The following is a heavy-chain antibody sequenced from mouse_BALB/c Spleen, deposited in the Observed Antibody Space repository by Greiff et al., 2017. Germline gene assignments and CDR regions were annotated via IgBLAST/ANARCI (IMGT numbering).Heavy chain of an antibody. J-gene: IGHJ4*01. CDR1: GFSLTSYG. CDR2: IWAGGST. V-gene: IGHV2-9*02. Sequence: VKLMESGPGLVAPSQSLSITCTVSGFSLTSYGVHWVRQPPGKGLEWLGVIWAGGSTNYNSALMSRLSISKDNSKSQVFLKMNSLQTDDTAMYYCAREDFTTGVYAMDYWGQGTSVTVSS. CDR3: AREDFTTGVYAMDY. D-gene: IGHD1-1*01.